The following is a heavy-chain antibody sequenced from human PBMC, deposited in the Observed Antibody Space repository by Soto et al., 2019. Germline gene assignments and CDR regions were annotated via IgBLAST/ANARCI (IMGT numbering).Heavy chain of an antibody. J-gene: IGHJ6*02. CDR2: IYYSGST. Sequence: SETLSLTCTVSGGSISSYYWSWIRQPPGKGLEWIGYIYYSGSTNYNPSLKSRVTISVDTSKNQFSLKLSSVTAADTAVYYCARGVGRYSSSWRTYYYYGMDVWGQGTTVTVSS. D-gene: IGHD6-13*01. V-gene: IGHV4-59*01. CDR1: GGSISSYY. CDR3: ARGVGRYSSSWRTYYYYGMDV.